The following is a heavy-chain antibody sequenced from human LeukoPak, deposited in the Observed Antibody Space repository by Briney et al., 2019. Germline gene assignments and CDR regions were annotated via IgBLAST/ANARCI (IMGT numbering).Heavy chain of an antibody. J-gene: IGHJ4*02. CDR1: GFTFSNYD. D-gene: IGHD3-22*01. CDR3: ARDRSRITMTVAVTRGYYFDY. V-gene: IGHV3-23*01. Sequence: PGGSLRLSCAASGFTFSNYDMNWIRQAPGKGLEWVSGISGRGGNTNYADSVKGRFTISRDNSKNTLYLQMNSLRAEDTAIYYCARDRSRITMTVAVTRGYYFDYWGRGTLVTVSS. CDR2: ISGRGGNT.